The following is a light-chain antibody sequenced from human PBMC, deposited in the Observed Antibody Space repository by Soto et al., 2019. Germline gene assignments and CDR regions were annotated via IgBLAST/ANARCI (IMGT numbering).Light chain of an antibody. CDR3: TSFTSSNTHV. V-gene: IGLV2-14*02. Sequence: QSALTQPASVSGSPGQSIVISCTGTSSDVGSYNIVSWYQQHPGKVPKLMIYDVSNRPSGVSERFSGSKSGNTAALTISGLQAEDEADYYCTSFTSSNTHVFGTGTKFTVL. CDR2: DVS. J-gene: IGLJ1*01. CDR1: SSDVGSYNI.